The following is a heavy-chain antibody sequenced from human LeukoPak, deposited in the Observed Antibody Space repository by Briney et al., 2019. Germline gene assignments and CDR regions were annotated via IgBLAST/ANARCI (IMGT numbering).Heavy chain of an antibody. CDR3: ARDGAYGSGTLFLYYFDS. CDR2: VNPSGGST. V-gene: IGHV1-46*01. Sequence: ASVKVSCEASGYTFTNYYMHWVRQAPGQGLEWMGIVNPSGGSTRYAQKFQGRVTMTRDTSMSTVYMELSSLRSDDTAVYYCARDGAYGSGTLFLYYFDSWGQGTLVTVSS. CDR1: GYTFTNYY. D-gene: IGHD3-10*01. J-gene: IGHJ4*02.